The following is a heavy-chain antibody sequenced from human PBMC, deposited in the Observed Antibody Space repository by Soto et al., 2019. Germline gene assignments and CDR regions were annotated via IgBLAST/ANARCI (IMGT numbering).Heavy chain of an antibody. Sequence: EVQLVESGGGLVQPGGSLRLSCAASGFTFSTHSMNWVHQAPGKGLEWISYITSSSVTMYADSVKGRFTISRDNAKNSLYLQMNSLRAEDTAVYFCVGEVGFQLIYWGQGTLVTVSS. J-gene: IGHJ4*02. D-gene: IGHD2-2*01. CDR2: ITSSSVT. V-gene: IGHV3-48*01. CDR1: GFTFSTHS. CDR3: VGEVGFQLIY.